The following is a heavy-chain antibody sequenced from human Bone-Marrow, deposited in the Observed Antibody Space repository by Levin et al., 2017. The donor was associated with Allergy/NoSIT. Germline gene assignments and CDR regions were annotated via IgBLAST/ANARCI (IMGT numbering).Heavy chain of an antibody. J-gene: IGHJ4*02. D-gene: IGHD3-22*01. CDR1: GYRFASYW. Sequence: GESLKISCEASGYRFASYWIAWVRQMPGKGLEWMGIIYPDDSDTRYSPSFQGHVPISADKSIDTAYLQWSSLEASGTAIYYRATLASLPHSSDTSGHLDYWGQGTLVTVSS. CDR2: IYPDDSDT. V-gene: IGHV5-51*01. CDR3: ATLASLPHSSDTSGHLDY.